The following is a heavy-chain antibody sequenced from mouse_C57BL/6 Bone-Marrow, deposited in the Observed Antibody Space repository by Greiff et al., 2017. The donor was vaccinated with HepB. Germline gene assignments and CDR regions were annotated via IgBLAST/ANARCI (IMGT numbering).Heavy chain of an antibody. CDR3: AITTVVSPYWYFDV. Sequence: QVQLKQPGAELVKPGASVKVSCKASGYTFTSYWMHWVKQRPGQGLEWIGRIHPSDSDTNYNQKFKGKATLTVDKSSSTAYMQLSSLTSEDSAVYYCAITTVVSPYWYFDVWGTGTTVTVSS. CDR2: IHPSDSDT. J-gene: IGHJ1*03. V-gene: IGHV1-74*01. D-gene: IGHD1-1*01. CDR1: GYTFTSYW.